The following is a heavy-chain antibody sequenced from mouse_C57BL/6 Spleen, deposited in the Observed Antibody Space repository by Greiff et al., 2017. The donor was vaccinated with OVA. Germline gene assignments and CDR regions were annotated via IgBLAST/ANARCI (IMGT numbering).Heavy chain of an antibody. D-gene: IGHD1-1*01. Sequence: VQLQQPGAELVKPGASVKLSCKASGYTFTSYWMHWVKQRPGQGLEWIGMIHPNSGSTNYNEKFKSKATLTVDKSSSTAYMQLSSLTSEDSAVYYCARRYYGSSSFMDYWGQGTSVTVSA. J-gene: IGHJ4*01. V-gene: IGHV1-64*01. CDR2: IHPNSGST. CDR3: ARRYYGSSSFMDY. CDR1: GYTFTSYW.